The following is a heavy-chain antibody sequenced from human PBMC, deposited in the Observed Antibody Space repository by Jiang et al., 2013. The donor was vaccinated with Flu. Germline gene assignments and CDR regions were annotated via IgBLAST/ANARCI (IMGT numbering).Heavy chain of an antibody. Sequence: LLKPSETFSLTCFVSGGSISRSGYYWAWVRQPPGKGLEWIGTISHSGTTYYSASLESRATVSVDTSKNQFSLRLRAVTAADTAVYYCARGDKLWGKVIDYWGQGTRVTVST. CDR1: GGSISRSGYY. D-gene: IGHD3-16*01. V-gene: IGHV4-39*01. CDR2: ISHSGTT. CDR3: ARGDKLWGKVIDY. J-gene: IGHJ4*02.